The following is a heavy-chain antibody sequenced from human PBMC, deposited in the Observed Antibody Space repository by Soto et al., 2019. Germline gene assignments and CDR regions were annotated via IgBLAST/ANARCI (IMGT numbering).Heavy chain of an antibody. Sequence: QVQLVQSGAEVKKPGASVRVSCKASGYTFIDNYMHWVRQAPGQGLEWMAIIKPSSGIANYAHKFQDRFIMTRDSSTGTVYMELSSLTSDDTAFYYCARDRFGSGYSLDYWGQGTLVTVSS. CDR2: IKPSSGIA. CDR3: ARDRFGSGYSLDY. V-gene: IGHV1-46*01. J-gene: IGHJ4*02. D-gene: IGHD5-12*01. CDR1: GYTFIDNY.